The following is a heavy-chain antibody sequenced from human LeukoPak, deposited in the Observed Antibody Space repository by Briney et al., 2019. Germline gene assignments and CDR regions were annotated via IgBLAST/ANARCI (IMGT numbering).Heavy chain of an antibody. D-gene: IGHD3-22*01. CDR2: INHSGST. CDR3: ARVNYYDSSGTDY. J-gene: IGHJ4*02. CDR1: GGSFSGYY. Sequence: SETLSLTCAVYGGSFSGYYWSWIRQPPGEGLEWIGEINHSGSTNYNPSLKSRVTISVDTSKNQFSLRLSSVTAADTAVYYCARVNYYDSSGTDYWGQGTLVTVSS. V-gene: IGHV4-34*01.